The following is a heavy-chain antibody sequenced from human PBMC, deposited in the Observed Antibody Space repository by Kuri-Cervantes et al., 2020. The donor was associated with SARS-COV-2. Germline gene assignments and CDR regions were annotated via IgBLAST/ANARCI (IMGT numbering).Heavy chain of an antibody. CDR1: GFTFSSYA. CDR3: TRDVKSLLNPFYYFDY. CDR2: ISGSGGST. J-gene: IGHJ4*02. V-gene: IGHV3-23*01. Sequence: GGFLRLSCAASGFTFSSYAMSWARQAPGKGLEWVSAISGSGGSTYYADSVKGRFTISRDNSKNTLYLQMNSLRAEDTAVYYCTRDVKSLLNPFYYFDYWGQGTLVTVSS.